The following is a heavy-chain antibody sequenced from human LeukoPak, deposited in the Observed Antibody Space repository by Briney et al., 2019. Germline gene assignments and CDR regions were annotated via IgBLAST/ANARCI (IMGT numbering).Heavy chain of an antibody. D-gene: IGHD3-22*01. J-gene: IGHJ4*02. V-gene: IGHV3-23*01. CDR1: GFTFSSYA. CDR3: AKIPNVLDYYYDSSGPNDY. Sequence: PGGSLRLSCAASGFTFSSYAMSWVRQAPGKGLEWVSAISGSGGSTYYADSVKGRFTISRDNSKNTLYLQMNSLRAEDTAVYYCAKIPNVLDYYYDSSGPNDYWGQGTLVTVSS. CDR2: ISGSGGST.